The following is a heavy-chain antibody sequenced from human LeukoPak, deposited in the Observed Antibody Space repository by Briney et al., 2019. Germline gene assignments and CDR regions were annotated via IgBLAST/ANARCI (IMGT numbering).Heavy chain of an antibody. CDR2: ISGSGAST. Sequence: PGGPLRLSCAASGFTFSSYAMSWVRQAPGKGLEWVSGISGSGASTYYADSVKGRFTISRDNSKNTLYVQMNSLRAEDTAVYYCAKSRGYSYRALDYWGQGTLVTVSS. D-gene: IGHD5-18*01. V-gene: IGHV3-23*01. CDR3: AKSRGYSYRALDY. J-gene: IGHJ4*02. CDR1: GFTFSSYA.